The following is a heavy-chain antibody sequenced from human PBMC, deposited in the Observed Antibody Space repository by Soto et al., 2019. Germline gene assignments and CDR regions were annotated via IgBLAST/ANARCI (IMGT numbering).Heavy chain of an antibody. V-gene: IGHV3-23*01. CDR2: ISGDSMSI. CDR3: VKGARSTWFVP. D-gene: IGHD1-26*01. J-gene: IGHJ5*02. CDR1: GFTFSSYS. Sequence: HPGGSLRLSCAASGFTFSSYSMSWVRQAPGKGLEWVSSISGDSMSILYADPVKGRLTISRDNSMNTLYLQMNSLRAEDTALYFCVKGARSTWFVPWGQGTLVTVSS.